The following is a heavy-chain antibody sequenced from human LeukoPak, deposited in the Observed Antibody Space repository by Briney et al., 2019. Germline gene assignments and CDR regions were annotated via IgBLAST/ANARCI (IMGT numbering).Heavy chain of an antibody. V-gene: IGHV4-38-2*02. Sequence: SGTLSLNCTVSGYFISSGYYWGWIRQPPGKGLVWIGSIYHSGSTYYNPSLNSRVTISVDTSKNQFSLKLSSVTAADTAIYYCARDGVRSRTGWFDPWGQGTLVTVSS. CDR3: ARDGVRSRTGWFDP. CDR1: GYFISSGYY. D-gene: IGHD3-10*01. J-gene: IGHJ5*02. CDR2: IYHSGST.